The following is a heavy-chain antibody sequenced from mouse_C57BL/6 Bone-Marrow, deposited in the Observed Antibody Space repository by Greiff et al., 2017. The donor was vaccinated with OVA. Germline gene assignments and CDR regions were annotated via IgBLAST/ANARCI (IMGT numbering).Heavy chain of an antibody. CDR3: ARLRYYGSSYNYAMDY. CDR2: ISNGGGST. J-gene: IGHJ4*01. Sequence: EVMLVESGGGLVQPGGSLKLSCAASGFTFSDYYMYWVRQTPEKRLEWVAYISNGGGSTYYPDTVKGRFTISRDNAKNTLYLQMSRLKSEDTAMYYCARLRYYGSSYNYAMDYWGQGTSVTVSS. CDR1: GFTFSDYY. V-gene: IGHV5-12*01. D-gene: IGHD1-1*01.